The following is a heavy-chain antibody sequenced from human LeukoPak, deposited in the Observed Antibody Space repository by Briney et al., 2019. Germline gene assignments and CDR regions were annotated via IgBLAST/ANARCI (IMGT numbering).Heavy chain of an antibody. CDR2: ISGSGGST. D-gene: IGHD3-10*01. Sequence: GGSLRLSCAASGFTFNNYAMSRVRQAPGKGLEWVSTISGSGGSTYYADSVKGRFTISRDNSKNTLYVQMNSLRAEDTAIYYCAKDRGNYYGSGSRGDIWGQGTMVTVSS. CDR1: GFTFNNYA. V-gene: IGHV3-23*01. CDR3: AKDRGNYYGSGSRGDI. J-gene: IGHJ3*02.